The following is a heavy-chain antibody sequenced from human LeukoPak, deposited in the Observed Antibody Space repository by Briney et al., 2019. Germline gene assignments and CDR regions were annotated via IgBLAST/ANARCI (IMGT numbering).Heavy chain of an antibody. Sequence: SETLSLTCTVSGGSISSGSYYWSWIRQPAGKGLEWIGRIYTSGSTNYNPSLKSRVTISVDTSKNQFSLKLSSVTAADTAVYYCARVQYQLSYDYWGQGTLVTVSS. CDR1: GGSISSGSYY. J-gene: IGHJ4*02. CDR2: IYTSGST. V-gene: IGHV4-61*02. D-gene: IGHD2-2*01. CDR3: ARVQYQLSYDY.